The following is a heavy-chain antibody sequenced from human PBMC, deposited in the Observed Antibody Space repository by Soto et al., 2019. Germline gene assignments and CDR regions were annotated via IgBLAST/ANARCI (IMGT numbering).Heavy chain of an antibody. D-gene: IGHD5-18*01. V-gene: IGHV3-23*01. CDR2: ISGSGGST. Sequence: EVQLLESGGGLVQPGGSLRLSCAASGFTFSTYAMSWVRQAPGKGLEWVSAISGSGGSTYYADSVKGRFTISRDNSKNTLYLQMHSLRAEDTAVYYCAKDMVHLWLIDYWGQGTLVTVSS. J-gene: IGHJ4*02. CDR3: AKDMVHLWLIDY. CDR1: GFTFSTYA.